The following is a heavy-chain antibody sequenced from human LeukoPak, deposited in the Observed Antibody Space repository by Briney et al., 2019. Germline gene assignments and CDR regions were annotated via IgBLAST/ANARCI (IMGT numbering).Heavy chain of an antibody. V-gene: IGHV4-34*01. D-gene: IGHD6-13*01. Sequence: TSETLSLTCAVYGGSFSGYYWSWIRQPPGKGLEWIGEINHSGSTNYNPSLKSRVTISVDTSKNQFSLKLSSVTAADTAVYYCVRGSANSSSWSWFDPWGQGTLVTVSS. CDR1: GGSFSGYY. J-gene: IGHJ5*02. CDR3: VRGSANSSSWSWFDP. CDR2: INHSGST.